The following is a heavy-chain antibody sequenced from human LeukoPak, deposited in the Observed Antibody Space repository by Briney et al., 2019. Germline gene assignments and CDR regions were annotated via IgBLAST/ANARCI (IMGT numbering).Heavy chain of an antibody. CDR1: GFTVSINY. Sequence: GGSLRLSCAASGFTVSINYMSCVRQATGKGLESVSFIYSASNTYYADSVKGRFTISRDNSKNTLYLQMNSLRAEDTAVYYCARASGTTFSYFDSWGQGTLVTVSS. J-gene: IGHJ4*02. D-gene: IGHD1-7*01. CDR2: IYSASNT. CDR3: ARASGTTFSYFDS. V-gene: IGHV3-66*01.